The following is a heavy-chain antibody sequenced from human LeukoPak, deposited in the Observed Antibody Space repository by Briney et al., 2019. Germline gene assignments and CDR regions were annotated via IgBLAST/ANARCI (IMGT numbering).Heavy chain of an antibody. D-gene: IGHD4-23*01. J-gene: IGHJ4*02. CDR1: GFTFSNYG. CDR3: ARARGATVVSMYFDY. Sequence: GGSLRLSCAASGFTFSNYGMNWVRQAPGKGLEWVSYISPGSGTIYYADSMTGRLTISRDDAKNSLSLQMNSLRDEDTAVYYCARARGATVVSMYFDYWGQGTPVTVSS. V-gene: IGHV3-48*02. CDR2: ISPGSGTI.